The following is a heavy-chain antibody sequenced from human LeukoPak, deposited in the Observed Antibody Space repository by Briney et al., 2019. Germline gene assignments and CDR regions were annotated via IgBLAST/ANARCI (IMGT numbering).Heavy chain of an antibody. D-gene: IGHD3-22*01. CDR3: VRVLHRTNYSDRRGYLYFDH. CDR2: IFYSGTT. Sequence: SETLSLTCTVSGGSIRNYYWSWIRQPPGKGLECIGYIFYSGTTNYNPSLESRVTISVDTSNNQFSLKLTSVAAADTAVYYCVRVLHRTNYSDRRGYLYFDHWGQGTLVTVSS. V-gene: IGHV4-59*01. J-gene: IGHJ4*02. CDR1: GGSIRNYY.